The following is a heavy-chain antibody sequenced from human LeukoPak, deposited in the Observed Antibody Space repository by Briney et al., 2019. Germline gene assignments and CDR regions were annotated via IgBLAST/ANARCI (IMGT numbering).Heavy chain of an antibody. CDR3: ARALSIVGAEPPDY. J-gene: IGHJ4*02. CDR2: ISAYNGNT. V-gene: IGHV1-18*01. CDR1: GYTFTSYG. Sequence: GASVKVSCKASGYTFTSYGISWVRQAPGQGLEWMGWISAYNGNTNYAQKLQGRVTITTDTSTSTAYMELRSLRSDDTAVYYCARALSIVGAEPPDYWGQGTLVTVSS. D-gene: IGHD1-26*01.